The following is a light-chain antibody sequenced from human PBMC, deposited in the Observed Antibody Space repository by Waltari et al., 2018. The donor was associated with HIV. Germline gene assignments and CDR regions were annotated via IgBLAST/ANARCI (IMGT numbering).Light chain of an antibody. CDR1: SSNIGSHT. Sequence: QSVLTQPPSASGTPGQRVTISCSGTSSNIGSHTVNWYQLLPGTAPKLLIYNDNERPSGVPGRFSGSRSGASASLAISGLQPEDEADYYCSSWDDRLNGQGVFGGGTKLTVL. V-gene: IGLV1-44*01. J-gene: IGLJ3*02. CDR2: NDN. CDR3: SSWDDRLNGQGV.